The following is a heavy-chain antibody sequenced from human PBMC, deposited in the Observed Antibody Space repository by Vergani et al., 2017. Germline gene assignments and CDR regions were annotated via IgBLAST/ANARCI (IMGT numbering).Heavy chain of an antibody. Sequence: QVQLVESGGGLVKPGGSLRLSCVASGFTFSDYYMNWIRQAPGKGLEWVSYIFSGSTYSYYADAVKGRFTLPRDNAKNSLYLQMNSLRAEDAAVYYCAGLDTPVIYWYSDLWGRGTQVTVSS. J-gene: IGHJ2*01. CDR1: GFTFSDYY. CDR2: IFSGSTYS. D-gene: IGHD2-21*01. CDR3: AGLDTPVIYWYSDL. V-gene: IGHV3-11*06.